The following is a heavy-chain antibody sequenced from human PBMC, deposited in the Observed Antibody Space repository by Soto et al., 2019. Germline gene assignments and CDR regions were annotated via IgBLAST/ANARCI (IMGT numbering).Heavy chain of an antibody. CDR1: GGSFSGYY. D-gene: IGHD2-15*01. Sequence: PSETLSLTCAVYGGSFSGYYWSWIRQPPGKGLEWIGEINHSGSTNYNPSLKSRVTISVDTSKNQFSLKLSSVTAADTAVYYCARGICSGCSCYLYYYYYYMDVWGKGTTVTVSS. CDR2: INHSGST. V-gene: IGHV4-34*01. CDR3: ARGICSGCSCYLYYYYYYMDV. J-gene: IGHJ6*03.